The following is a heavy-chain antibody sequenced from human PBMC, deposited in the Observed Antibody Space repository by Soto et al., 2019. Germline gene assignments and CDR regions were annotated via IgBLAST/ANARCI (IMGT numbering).Heavy chain of an antibody. CDR2: IRNKANSYAT. Sequence: PRGSLRLSCAASGFTFSGSAMHGVRQASGKGLEWVGRIRNKANSYATAYAASVKGRFTISRDDSKNTAYLQMNSLKTEDTAVYYCTGHSPDDMIRKWGQGTLVTVSS. CDR1: GFTFSGSA. CDR3: TGHSPDDMIRK. D-gene: IGHD3-22*01. V-gene: IGHV3-73*01. J-gene: IGHJ4*02.